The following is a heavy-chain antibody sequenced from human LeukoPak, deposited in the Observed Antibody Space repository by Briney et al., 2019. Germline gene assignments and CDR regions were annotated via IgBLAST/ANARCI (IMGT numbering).Heavy chain of an antibody. Sequence: ASVKVSCKASGYTFTGYYMQWVRQAPGQGFEWMGRINPNSGGTNYAQKFQGRVTMTRDTSISTAYMELSRLRSDDTAVYYCARERSAYCGGDCFLDFDYWGQGTLVTVSS. D-gene: IGHD2-21*02. CDR3: ARERSAYCGGDCFLDFDY. CDR1: GYTFTGYY. CDR2: INPNSGGT. J-gene: IGHJ4*02. V-gene: IGHV1-2*06.